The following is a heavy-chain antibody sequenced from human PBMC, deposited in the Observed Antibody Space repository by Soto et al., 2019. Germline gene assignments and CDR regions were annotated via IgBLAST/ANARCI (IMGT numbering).Heavy chain of an antibody. D-gene: IGHD3-3*01. Sequence: PGGSLRLSCAASGFTFSSYGMHWVRQAPGKGLEWVAVISYDGSNKYYADSVKGRFTISRDNSKNTLYLQMNSLRAEDTAVYYCAKSSGYFSPYSYYGMVGWGPGPTVTV. CDR3: AKSSGYFSPYSYYGMVG. J-gene: IGHJ6*02. CDR2: ISYDGSNK. V-gene: IGHV3-30*18. CDR1: GFTFSSYG.